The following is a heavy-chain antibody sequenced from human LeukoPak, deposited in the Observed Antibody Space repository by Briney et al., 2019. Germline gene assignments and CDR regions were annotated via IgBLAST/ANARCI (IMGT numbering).Heavy chain of an antibody. D-gene: IGHD3-10*01. CDR2: IYSGGST. Sequence: GRSLRLSCAASGFTVSSNYMSWVRQAPGKGLEWVSVIYSGGSTYYADSVKGRFTISRHNSKNTLYLQMNSLRAEDTAVYYCARITMVRGVIKYNWFDPWGQETLVTVSS. J-gene: IGHJ5*02. CDR1: GFTVSSNY. V-gene: IGHV3-53*04. CDR3: ARITMVRGVIKYNWFDP.